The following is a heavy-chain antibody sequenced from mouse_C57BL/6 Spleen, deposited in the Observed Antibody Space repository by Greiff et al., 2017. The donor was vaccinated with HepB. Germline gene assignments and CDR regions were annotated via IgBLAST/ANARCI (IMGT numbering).Heavy chain of an antibody. J-gene: IGHJ2*01. CDR1: GFTFSDYG. CDR2: ISSGSSTI. D-gene: IGHD6-2*01. Sequence: DVKLQESGGGLVKPGGSLKLSCAASGFTFSDYGMHWVRQAPEKGLEWVAYISSGSSTIYYADTVKGRFTISRDNAKNTLFLQMTSLRSEDTAMYYCARRRESLGFFDYWGQGTTLTVSS. V-gene: IGHV5-17*01. CDR3: ARRRESLGFFDY.